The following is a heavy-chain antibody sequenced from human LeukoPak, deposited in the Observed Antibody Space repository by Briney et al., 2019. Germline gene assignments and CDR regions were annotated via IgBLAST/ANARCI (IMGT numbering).Heavy chain of an antibody. Sequence: SETLSLTCTVSGGSISSGGYYWSWIRQPPGKGLEWIGYIYHSGSTYYNPSLKSRVTISVDRSKNQFSLKLSSVTAADTAVYYCARAPPYYNGAFDIWGQGTMVTVSS. J-gene: IGHJ3*02. CDR1: GGSISSGGYY. V-gene: IGHV4-30-2*01. D-gene: IGHD3-10*01. CDR2: IYHSGST. CDR3: ARAPPYYNGAFDI.